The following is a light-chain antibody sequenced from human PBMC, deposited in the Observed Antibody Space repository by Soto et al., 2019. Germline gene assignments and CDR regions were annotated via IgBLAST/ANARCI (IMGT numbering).Light chain of an antibody. Sequence: MLKQSPATLSLSPGDRATLHCRASQSVSSYLAWYQQKPGQAPRLLIYDASNRAAGIPARFSGSGSGTDFTLTIDGLEPEDFAVYYCQQYGSSLRTFGQGTKVDIK. CDR2: DAS. J-gene: IGKJ1*01. V-gene: IGKV3-11*01. CDR1: QSVSSY. CDR3: QQYGSSLRT.